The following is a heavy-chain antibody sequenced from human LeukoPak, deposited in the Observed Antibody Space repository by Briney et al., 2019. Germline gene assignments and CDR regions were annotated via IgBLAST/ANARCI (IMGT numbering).Heavy chain of an antibody. V-gene: IGHV1-69*13. CDR1: GGTFSSYA. CDR2: IIPIFGTA. J-gene: IGHJ4*02. CDR3: ARAPRDSSGYSAIIYFDY. Sequence: ASVKVSCKASGGTFSSYAISWVRQAPGQGLEWMGGIIPIFGTANYAQKFQGRVTITADESTSTAYMELSSLRSEDTAVYYCARAPRDSSGYSAIIYFDYWGQGTLVTVSS. D-gene: IGHD3-22*01.